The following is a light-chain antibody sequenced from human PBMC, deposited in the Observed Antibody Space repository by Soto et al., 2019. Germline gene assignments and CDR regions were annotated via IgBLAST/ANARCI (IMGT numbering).Light chain of an antibody. J-gene: IGLJ2*01. CDR3: QTWGTGIYVV. V-gene: IGLV4-69*01. Sequence: QLVLTQSPSASASLGASVKLTCTLSSGQSSYAIAWHQQQPEKGPRYLMKLNSDGSHSKGDGIPDRFSGSSSGAERYLTISSIQSEDEADYYCQTWGTGIYVVFGGATKLTVL. CDR1: SGQSSYA. CDR2: LNSDGSH.